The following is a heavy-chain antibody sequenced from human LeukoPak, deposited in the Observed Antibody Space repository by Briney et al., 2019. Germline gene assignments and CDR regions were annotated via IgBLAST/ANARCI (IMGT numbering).Heavy chain of an antibody. CDR3: ARPYYYDSRIDP. Sequence: SETLSLTCTVSGGSISSHYWSWIRQPPGKGLEWIGYTYYSGSTYYNPSLKSRVTISVDTSKNQFSLKLSSVTAADTAVYYCARPYYYDSRIDPWGQGTRVTVSS. D-gene: IGHD3-22*01. CDR2: TYYSGST. V-gene: IGHV4-30-4*01. J-gene: IGHJ5*02. CDR1: GGSISSHY.